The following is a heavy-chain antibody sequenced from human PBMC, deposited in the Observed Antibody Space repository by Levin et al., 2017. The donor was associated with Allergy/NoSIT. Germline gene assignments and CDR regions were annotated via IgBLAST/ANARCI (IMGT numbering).Heavy chain of an antibody. CDR3: AKSRGGDSTYYYYYGMDV. V-gene: IGHV4-39*01. CDR1: GGSISTSDHH. CDR2: IYYSGST. D-gene: IGHD2-21*01. Sequence: SQTLSLTCTVSGGSISTSDHHWDWIRQPPGKGLEWIGNIYYSGSTYYNPSLKSRVTISVDTSKNQFSLKLSSVSAADTALYYCAKSRGGDSTYYYYYGMDVWGQGTTVTVSS. J-gene: IGHJ6*02.